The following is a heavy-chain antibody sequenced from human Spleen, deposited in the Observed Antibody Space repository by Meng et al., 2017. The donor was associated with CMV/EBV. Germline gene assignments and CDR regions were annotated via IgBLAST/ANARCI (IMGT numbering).Heavy chain of an antibody. V-gene: IGHV4-34*01. J-gene: IGHJ6*02. CDR1: GGSFSGYY. D-gene: IGHD3-22*01. CDR2: INHSGST. Sequence: SETLSLTCAVYGGSFSGYYWSWFRQPPGKGLEWIGEINHSGSTNYNPSLKSRVTISVDTSKNQFSLKLSSVTAADTAVYYCARGTYYYDSSGYYWLVGMDVWGQGTTVTVSS. CDR3: ARGTYYYDSSGYYWLVGMDV.